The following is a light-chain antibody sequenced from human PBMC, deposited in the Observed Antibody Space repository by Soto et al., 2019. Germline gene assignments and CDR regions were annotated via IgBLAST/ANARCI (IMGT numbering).Light chain of an antibody. V-gene: IGLV2-14*01. Sequence: QSALTQPASVSGSPGQSITISCTGTSSDVGGYNYVSWYQQHPGKAPKLMIYDVSNRPSGVSNRFSGSKSGNTASLPISGVQAEDEEDYYYSSYTSSSTPVVFGGGTKLTVL. CDR2: DVS. CDR1: SSDVGGYNY. CDR3: SSYTSSSTPVV. J-gene: IGLJ2*01.